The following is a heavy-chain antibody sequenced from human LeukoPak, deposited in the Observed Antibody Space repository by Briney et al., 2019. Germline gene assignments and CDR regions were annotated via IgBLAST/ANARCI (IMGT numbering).Heavy chain of an antibody. CDR2: IYYSGST. CDR3: ARYYYDSSGYYPDY. J-gene: IGHJ4*02. V-gene: IGHV4-31*03. D-gene: IGHD3-22*01. Sequence: SQTLSLTCTVSGGSISSGGYYWSRIRQHPGEGLEWIGYIYYSGSTYYNPSLKSRVTISVDTSKNQFSVKLSSVTAADTAVYYCARYYYDSSGYYPDYWGQGTLVTVSS. CDR1: GGSISSGGYY.